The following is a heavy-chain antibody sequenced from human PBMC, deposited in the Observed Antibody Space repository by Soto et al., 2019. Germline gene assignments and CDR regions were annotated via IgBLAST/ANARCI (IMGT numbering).Heavy chain of an antibody. CDR3: GAQDYVANGYYFEN. J-gene: IGHJ4*02. D-gene: IGHD2-8*01. CDR1: SGSISTSSSY. V-gene: IGHV4-39*01. CDR2: IYYSGNT. Sequence: QLQLQESGPGLVKPSETLSLTCTVSSGSISTSSSYWGWIRQPPGKGLEWIGSIYYSGNTYYNPSLKSRVTISIDTSKTQFSLKLNSVTAADTAVYYCGAQDYVANGYYFENWGQGTLVTVSS.